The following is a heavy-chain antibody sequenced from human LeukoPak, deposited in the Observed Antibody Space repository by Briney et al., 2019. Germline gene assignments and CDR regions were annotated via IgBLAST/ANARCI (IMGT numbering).Heavy chain of an antibody. J-gene: IGHJ3*02. CDR1: GFTFSSYD. CDR2: IGTAGDT. D-gene: IGHD3-10*01. V-gene: IGHV3-13*01. CDR3: ARKGSYYGSGSYQGPLDAFDI. Sequence: GGSLRLSCAASGFTFSSYDMHWVRQATGKGLEWVSAIGTAGDTYYPGSVKGRFTISRENAKNSLYLQMNSLRAGDTAVYYCARKGSYYGSGSYQGPLDAFDIWGQGTMVTVSS.